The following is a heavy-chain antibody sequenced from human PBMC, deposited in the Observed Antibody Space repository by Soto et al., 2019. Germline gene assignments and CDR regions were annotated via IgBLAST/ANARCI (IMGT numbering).Heavy chain of an antibody. J-gene: IGHJ4*02. CDR3: SRVTDY. Sequence: QLQLQESGSGLVKPSQTLSLTCAVSGGSISSGGYSWSWIRQPPGKGLEWLWYMYHSGSTYYNPALKSRVPISIDRSKNQFSLKLSSGTAPDTAVYYWSRVTDYWGQGILVTVSS. V-gene: IGHV4-30-2*01. CDR2: MYHSGST. CDR1: GGSISSGGYS.